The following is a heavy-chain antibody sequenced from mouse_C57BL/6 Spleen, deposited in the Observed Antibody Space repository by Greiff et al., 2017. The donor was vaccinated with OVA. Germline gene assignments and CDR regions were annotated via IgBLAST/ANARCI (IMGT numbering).Heavy chain of an antibody. D-gene: IGHD3-2*02. J-gene: IGHJ2*01. CDR2: IYPGDGDT. CDR3: ARREDSSGPYYFDC. CDR1: GYAFSSYW. V-gene: IGHV1-80*01. Sequence: VQLQQSGAELVKPGASVQISCKASGYAFSSYWMNWVKQRPGKGLEWIGQIYPGDGDTNYNGKFKGKATLTADKSSSTAYMQLSSLTSEDSAVYFCARREDSSGPYYFDCWGKGTTLTVSS.